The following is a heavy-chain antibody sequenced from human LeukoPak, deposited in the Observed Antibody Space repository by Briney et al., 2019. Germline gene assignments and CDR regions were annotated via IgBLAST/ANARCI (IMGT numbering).Heavy chain of an antibody. V-gene: IGHV3-11*01. CDR2: ITNGGSTI. CDR3: ARSTGLTGGGVDV. D-gene: IGHD3-9*01. J-gene: IGHJ6*02. Sequence: GGSLRLPCAASGFTFSDYNMNWVRQAPGKGLEWVSYITNGGSTIHHADSVKGRFTISRDNAKKTLYLQMNSLRAEDTAVYYCARSTGLTGGGVDVWGQGTTVTVSS. CDR1: GFTFSDYN.